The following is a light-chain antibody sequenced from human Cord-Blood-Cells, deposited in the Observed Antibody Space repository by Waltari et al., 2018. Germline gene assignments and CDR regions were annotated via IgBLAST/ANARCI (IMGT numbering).Light chain of an antibody. CDR1: SSDVGGHNY. CDR3: SSYTSSSTYV. CDR2: DVS. V-gene: IGLV2-14*01. Sequence: QSALTQPASVSGSPGQSITISCTGTSSDVGGHNYGPWYQQHPGKAPKPIIYDVSNRPSGVSKRFSGSKSGDTASLTISGLQAEDEADYYCSSYTSSSTYVFGTGTKVTVL. J-gene: IGLJ1*01.